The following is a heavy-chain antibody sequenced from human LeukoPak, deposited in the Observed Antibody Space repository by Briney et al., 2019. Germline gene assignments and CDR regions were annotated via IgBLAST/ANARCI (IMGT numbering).Heavy chain of an antibody. CDR1: GYSFTNYW. CDR2: IYPGDSDT. CDR3: ARHGHYDILTGNLDY. Sequence: GASLQISCKGSGYSFTNYWIGWVRQMPGKGLEWMGIIYPGDSDTRYSPSFQGQVTISADKSISTAYLQWSSLKASDTAMYYCARHGHYDILTGNLDYWGQGTLVTVSS. D-gene: IGHD3-9*01. V-gene: IGHV5-51*01. J-gene: IGHJ4*02.